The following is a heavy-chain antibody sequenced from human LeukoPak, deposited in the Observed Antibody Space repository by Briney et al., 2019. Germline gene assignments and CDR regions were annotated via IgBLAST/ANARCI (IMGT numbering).Heavy chain of an antibody. D-gene: IGHD1-14*01. CDR1: GGSISSYY. Sequence: SETLSLTCTVSGGSISSYYWSWIRQPPGKGLEWIGYIYHSGSTYYNPSLKSRVTISVDRSKNQFSLKLSSVTAADTAVYYCARGVSTVDYWGQGTLVTVSS. J-gene: IGHJ4*02. CDR3: ARGVSTVDY. CDR2: IYHSGST. V-gene: IGHV4-59*12.